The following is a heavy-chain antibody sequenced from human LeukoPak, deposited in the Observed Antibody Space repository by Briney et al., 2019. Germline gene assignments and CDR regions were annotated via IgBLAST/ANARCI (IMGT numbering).Heavy chain of an antibody. V-gene: IGHV1-2*06. Sequence: ASVKVSCKASGYTFTGYYMHWVRQAPGQGLEWMGRLNPNSGGTNYAQKFQGRVTMTRDTSISTAYMELSRLRSDDTAVYYCARDLHDSSGYYFGYWGQGTLVTVSS. CDR3: ARDLHDSSGYYFGY. J-gene: IGHJ4*02. D-gene: IGHD3-22*01. CDR2: LNPNSGGT. CDR1: GYTFTGYY.